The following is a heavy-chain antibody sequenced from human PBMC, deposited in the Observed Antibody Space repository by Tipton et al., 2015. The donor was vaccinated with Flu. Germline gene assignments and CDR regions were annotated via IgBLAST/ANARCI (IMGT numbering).Heavy chain of an antibody. CDR2: IYYSGST. D-gene: IGHD6-19*01. J-gene: IGHJ4*02. V-gene: IGHV4-39*01. Sequence: TLSLTCTVSGGSISSSSYYWGWIRQPPGEGLEWIGSIYYSGSTYYNPSLKSRVTISVDTSKNQFSLKLSSVTAADTAVYYCARRVAVAAHFDYWGQGTLVTVSS. CDR3: ARRVAVAAHFDY. CDR1: GGSISSSSYY.